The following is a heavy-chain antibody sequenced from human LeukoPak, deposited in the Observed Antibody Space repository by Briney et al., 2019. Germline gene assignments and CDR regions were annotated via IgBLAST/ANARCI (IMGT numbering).Heavy chain of an antibody. V-gene: IGHV1-18*01. CDR2: ISAYNGNT. J-gene: IGHJ5*02. D-gene: IGHD1-26*01. Sequence: ASVKVSCKASGYTFTSYGISWVRQAPGQGLEWMGWISAYNGNTNYAQKLQGRVTMTTDTSTSTAYMELRGLRSDDTAVYYCARAGDSGSYYYWFDPWGQGTLVTVSS. CDR3: ARAGDSGSYYYWFDP. CDR1: GYTFTSYG.